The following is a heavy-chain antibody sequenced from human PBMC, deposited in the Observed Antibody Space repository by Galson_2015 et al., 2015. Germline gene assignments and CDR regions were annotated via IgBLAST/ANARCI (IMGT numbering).Heavy chain of an antibody. V-gene: IGHV7-4-1*02. CDR2: INTNTRNP. D-gene: IGHD1-26*01. Sequence: SVKVSCKASGYTLIYYGIHWVRQAPGQGLEWMGWINTNTRNPTYAQGFTGRFVFSLDTSVGTAYLQISSLEAEDTAVYYCARQGSWARAFDVWGRGTVVTVSS. CDR1: GYTLIYYG. J-gene: IGHJ3*01. CDR3: ARQGSWARAFDV.